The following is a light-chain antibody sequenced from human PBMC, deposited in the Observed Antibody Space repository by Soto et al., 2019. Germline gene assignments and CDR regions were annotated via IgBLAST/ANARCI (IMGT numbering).Light chain of an antibody. CDR2: EVS. CDR1: SSDVGAYNY. V-gene: IGLV2-14*01. CDR3: SSLTTSFTYV. Sequence: ALTQPASVSGSPGQSVAISCTGTSSDVGAYNYISWYQQHPGKAPKLLLSEVSNRPSGVSDRFSGSKSGNTASLTISGLQAEDEADYYCSSLTTSFTYVFGTGTKVTVL. J-gene: IGLJ1*01.